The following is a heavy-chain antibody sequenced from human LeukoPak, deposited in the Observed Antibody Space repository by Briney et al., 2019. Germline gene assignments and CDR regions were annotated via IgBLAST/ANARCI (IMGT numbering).Heavy chain of an antibody. Sequence: GGALRLSCSASGFTFRSYGVHWGRQAPGKGLEMVACIRWDGSNKYYADSVQGRFTISRDNSKTTLYLQMNSLRAEDTAVYYCAKDEVVAAAPGDASNIWGQGTMVTVSS. V-gene: IGHV3-30*02. J-gene: IGHJ3*02. CDR3: AKDEVVAAAPGDASNI. CDR2: IRWDGSNK. CDR1: GFTFRSYG. D-gene: IGHD6-13*01.